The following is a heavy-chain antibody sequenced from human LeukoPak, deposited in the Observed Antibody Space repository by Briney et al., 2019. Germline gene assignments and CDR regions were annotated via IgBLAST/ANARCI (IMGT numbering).Heavy chain of an antibody. CDR2: VSGSGVST. Sequence: GGSLRLSCAASGFTFSNYAMSWVRQAPGKGLEWVSAVSGSGVSTYYADSVKGRITISRDNSKNTLHLQMDSLNTEDTAVYYCARVKGGIAAAGNYFDYWGQGTLVTVSS. CDR1: GFTFSNYA. D-gene: IGHD6-13*01. V-gene: IGHV3-23*01. J-gene: IGHJ4*02. CDR3: ARVKGGIAAAGNYFDY.